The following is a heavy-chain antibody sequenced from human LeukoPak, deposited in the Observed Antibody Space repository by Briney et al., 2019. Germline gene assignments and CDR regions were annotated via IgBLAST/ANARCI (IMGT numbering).Heavy chain of an antibody. CDR2: IYHSGST. Sequence: SETLSLTCTVSGYSISSGYYWGWIRQPPGKGLEWIGSIYHSGSTYYNPSLKSRVTISVDTSKNQFSLKLSSVTAADTAVYYCARVGYDSSGYRLYPYAFDIWGQGTMVTVSS. V-gene: IGHV4-38-2*02. J-gene: IGHJ3*02. D-gene: IGHD3-22*01. CDR3: ARVGYDSSGYRLYPYAFDI. CDR1: GYSISSGYY.